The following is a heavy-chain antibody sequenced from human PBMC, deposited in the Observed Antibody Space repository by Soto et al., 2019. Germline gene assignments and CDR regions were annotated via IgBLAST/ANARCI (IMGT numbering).Heavy chain of an antibody. D-gene: IGHD3-9*01. CDR1: GIIFSDHY. J-gene: IGHJ4*02. Sequence: EVQLVESGGGLVQPGGSLRLSCAASGIIFSDHYMDWVRQAPGKGREWVGRSRNKANGYTTEYAASVKGRLTISRDDSKNSVYLQMNSLKTEDTAVYYCARVVGVGSYFDDWGQGTLVTVSS. CDR3: ARVVGVGSYFDD. V-gene: IGHV3-72*01. CDR2: SRNKANGYTT.